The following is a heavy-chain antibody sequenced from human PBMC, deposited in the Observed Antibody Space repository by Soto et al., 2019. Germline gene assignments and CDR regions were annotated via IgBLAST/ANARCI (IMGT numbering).Heavy chain of an antibody. D-gene: IGHD3-10*01. J-gene: IGHJ4*02. CDR1: GLTFSSYA. V-gene: IGHV3-23*01. CDR3: AKDRFPKYYYGSGSYQFDY. CDR2: ISGSGGST. Sequence: PGGSLRLSCAASGLTFSSYAMSWVRQAPGKGLEWVSAISGSGGSTYYADSVKGRFTISRDNSKNTLYLQMNSLRAEDTAVYYCAKDRFPKYYYGSGSYQFDYWGQGTLVTVSS.